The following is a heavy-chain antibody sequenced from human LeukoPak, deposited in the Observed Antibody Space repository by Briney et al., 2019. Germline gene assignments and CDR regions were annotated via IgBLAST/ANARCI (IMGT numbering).Heavy chain of an antibody. CDR1: GFTFANYG. CDR3: ARATTQDYFDY. J-gene: IGHJ4*02. V-gene: IGHV4-59*01. CDR2: IYYSGST. D-gene: IGHD2-15*01. Sequence: KPGGSLRPSCTASGFTFANYGMSWVRQAPGKGLEWIGYIYYSGSTNYNPSLKSRVTISVDTSKNQFSLKLSSVTAADTAVYYCARATTQDYFDYWGQGTLVTVSS.